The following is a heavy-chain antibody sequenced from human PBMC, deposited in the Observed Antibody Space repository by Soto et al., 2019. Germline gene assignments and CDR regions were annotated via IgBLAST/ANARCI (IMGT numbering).Heavy chain of an antibody. D-gene: IGHD2-15*01. Sequence: GASVKVSCKASGYTFTSYYMHWVRQAPGQGLEWMGIINPSGGSTSYAQKLQGRVTMTTDTSTSTAYMELRSLRSDDTAVYYCAREHCSGGSCYFIDYWGQGTLVTVSS. V-gene: IGHV1-46*01. CDR1: GYTFTSYY. CDR2: INPSGGST. CDR3: AREHCSGGSCYFIDY. J-gene: IGHJ4*02.